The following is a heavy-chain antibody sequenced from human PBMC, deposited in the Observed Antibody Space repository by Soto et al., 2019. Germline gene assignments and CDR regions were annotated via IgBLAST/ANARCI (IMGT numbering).Heavy chain of an antibody. V-gene: IGHV3-30*04. J-gene: IGHJ4*02. CDR2: ISYDGRNK. CDR3: ARETYNYDSSGYPEYFFDY. Sequence: GGSLRLSCAASGFTFSRYAMHWVRQAPGKGLEWVAVISYDGRNKYYADFVEGRLTISRDISKNTLYLQMNSLRPEDTAIYYCARETYNYDSSGYPEYFFDYWGQGTLVTVSS. D-gene: IGHD3-22*01. CDR1: GFTFSRYA.